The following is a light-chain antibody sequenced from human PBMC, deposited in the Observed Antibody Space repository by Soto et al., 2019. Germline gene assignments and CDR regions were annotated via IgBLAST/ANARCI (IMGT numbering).Light chain of an antibody. CDR1: TGAVTSGYY. J-gene: IGLJ2*01. V-gene: IGLV7-43*01. CDR3: LLFYGHGVV. Sequence: QAVVTQEPSLTVSPGGTVTLTCASSTGAVTSGYYPNWFQQRPGQPPSALIYSTTYKHSWTPARFSGALLGGRAALTLSGEQPEDEADYYCLLFYGHGVVFGSGTKLTVL. CDR2: STT.